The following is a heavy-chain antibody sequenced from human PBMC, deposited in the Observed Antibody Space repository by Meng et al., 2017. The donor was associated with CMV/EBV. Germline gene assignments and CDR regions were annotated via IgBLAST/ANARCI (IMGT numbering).Heavy chain of an antibody. D-gene: IGHD3-22*01. V-gene: IGHV3-30*02. CDR2: IRYDGSNK. Sequence: GGSLRLSCAASGFTFSSYGMHWVRQAPGKGLEWVAFIRYDGSNKYYADSVKGRFTISRDNSKNTLHLQMNSLRAEDTAVYYCAKRSNGYWDYYYYGMDVWGQGTTVTVSS. J-gene: IGHJ6*02. CDR1: GFTFSSYG. CDR3: AKRSNGYWDYYYYGMDV.